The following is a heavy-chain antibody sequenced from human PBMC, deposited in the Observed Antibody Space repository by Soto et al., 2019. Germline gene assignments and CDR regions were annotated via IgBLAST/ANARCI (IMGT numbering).Heavy chain of an antibody. CDR1: GFTFSSYD. J-gene: IGHJ6*03. CDR2: IGTAGDT. Sequence: EVQLVESGGGLVQPGGSLRLSCAASGFTFSSYDMHWVRQATGKGLEWVSAIGTAGDTYYPGSVKGRFTISRENGKNSLFLQMNSVRGGDTAVYYCARVVRGYFSGGSCDGGAYYYYMDVWGKGTTVTVSS. CDR3: ARVVRGYFSGGSCDGGAYYYYMDV. D-gene: IGHD2-15*01. V-gene: IGHV3-13*01.